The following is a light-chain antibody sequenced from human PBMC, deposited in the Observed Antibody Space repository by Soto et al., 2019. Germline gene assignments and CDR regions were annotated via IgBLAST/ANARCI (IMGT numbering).Light chain of an antibody. Sequence: QSALTQPASVSGSPGQSITISCTGTSSDVGSSNLVSWYQQHPGKAPKLMIYEGTKRPSGISNRFSGSKSGNTASLTIFGLQAEDEADYYCCSHAGGSISLVFGGGTQLTVL. CDR2: EGT. V-gene: IGLV2-23*01. CDR3: CSHAGGSISLV. J-gene: IGLJ3*02. CDR1: SSDVGSSNL.